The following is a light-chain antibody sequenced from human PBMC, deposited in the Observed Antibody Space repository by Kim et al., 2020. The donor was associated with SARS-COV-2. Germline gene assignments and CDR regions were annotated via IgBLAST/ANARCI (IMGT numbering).Light chain of an antibody. V-gene: IGKV1-8*01. CDR2: AAS. J-gene: IGKJ1*01. CDR3: QQYYSYPWT. CDR1: QGISGY. Sequence: ASTGERVTITCGASQGISGYLAWYQQKPGKAPKLLIYAASTLQSGVQSRFSGSRSGTDFTLTISCLQSEDFATYYCQQYYSYPWTFGQGTKVDIK.